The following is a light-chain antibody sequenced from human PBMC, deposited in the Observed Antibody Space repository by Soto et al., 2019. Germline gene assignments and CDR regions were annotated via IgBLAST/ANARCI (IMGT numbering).Light chain of an antibody. V-gene: IGKV1-39*01. CDR2: AAS. CDR1: ATIASY. Sequence: DIQMTQSPSSLSASVGDRVTITCRASATIASYVNWYQQRLGKAPKLLIFAASTLQSGVPPRFGGSGSGTDFTLTITSLQPEDFATYFCQQTYNPPRTFGQGTRL. J-gene: IGKJ1*01. CDR3: QQTYNPPRT.